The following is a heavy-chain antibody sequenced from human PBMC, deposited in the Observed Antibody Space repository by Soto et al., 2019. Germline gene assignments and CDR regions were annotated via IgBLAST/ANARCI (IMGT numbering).Heavy chain of an antibody. J-gene: IGHJ5*02. Sequence: SETLSLTCAVSGGSISSSNWWSWVRQPPGKGLEWIGEIYHSGSTNYNPSLKSRVTISVDKSKNQFSLKLSSVTAADTAVYYWAVDYPPSVCETKNWFDHWGQGTLVTVSS. CDR1: GGSISSSNW. CDR2: IYHSGST. CDR3: AVDYPPSVCETKNWFDH. V-gene: IGHV4-4*02.